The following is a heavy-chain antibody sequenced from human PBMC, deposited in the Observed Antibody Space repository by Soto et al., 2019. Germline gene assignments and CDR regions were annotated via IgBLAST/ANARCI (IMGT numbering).Heavy chain of an antibody. D-gene: IGHD3-10*01. J-gene: IGHJ6*02. V-gene: IGHV1-69*13. Sequence: AVKVSCKSSGGTFSSYAISWVRQAPGQGLEWMGGIIPIFGTANYAQKFQGRVTITADESTSTAYMELSGLRSDDTAVYYCAREVTMVRGARVYGMDVWGQGTTVTVSS. CDR3: AREVTMVRGARVYGMDV. CDR2: IIPIFGTA. CDR1: GGTFSSYA.